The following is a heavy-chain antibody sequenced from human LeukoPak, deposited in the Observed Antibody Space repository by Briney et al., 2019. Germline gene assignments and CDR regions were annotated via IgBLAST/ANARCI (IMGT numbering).Heavy chain of an antibody. CDR2: ISAGGGST. CDR3: AKDLWSGSHYPFDS. V-gene: IGHV3-23*01. D-gene: IGHD1-26*01. CDR1: GFTFRSYG. J-gene: IGHJ4*02. Sequence: GGSLRLSCAAPGFTFRSYGISWVRQAPGKGLEWVSGISAGGGSTYYADSVKGRFTLSRDNSKNTLSLQMNSLRAEDTAIYYCAKDLWSGSHYPFDSWGQGTLVTVSS.